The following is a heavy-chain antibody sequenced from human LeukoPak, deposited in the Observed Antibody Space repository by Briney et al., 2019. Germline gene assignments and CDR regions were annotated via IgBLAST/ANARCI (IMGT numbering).Heavy chain of an antibody. Sequence: GESLKISCKGSGYRFTSYWIGWVRQMPGKGLEWMGIIYPGDSDTRYSPSFQGQVTISADKSISTAYLQWSSLKASDTAMYYCARRASIVGATTGFDYWGQGTLVTVSS. D-gene: IGHD1-26*01. J-gene: IGHJ4*02. CDR2: IYPGDSDT. V-gene: IGHV5-51*01. CDR3: ARRASIVGATTGFDY. CDR1: GYRFTSYW.